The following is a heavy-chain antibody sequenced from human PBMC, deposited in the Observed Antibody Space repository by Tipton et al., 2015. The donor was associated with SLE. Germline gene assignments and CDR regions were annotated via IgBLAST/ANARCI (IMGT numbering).Heavy chain of an antibody. D-gene: IGHD3-22*01. CDR1: GGSISSYY. V-gene: IGHV4-59*01. CDR2: IYDSEST. J-gene: IGHJ5*02. Sequence: TLSLTCTVSGGSISSYYWSWIRQPPGKGLEWIGYIYDSESTNYNSSLESRVTISVDTSRSQFSLTLRSVTAADTAVYYCAAGIDYYDSSGLNWFDPWGQGTLVTVSS. CDR3: AAGIDYYDSSGLNWFDP.